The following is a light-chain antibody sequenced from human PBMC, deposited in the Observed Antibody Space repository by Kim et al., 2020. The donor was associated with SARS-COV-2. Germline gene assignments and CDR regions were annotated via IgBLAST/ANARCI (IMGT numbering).Light chain of an antibody. CDR1: TSNIGDNT. CDR2: ANK. J-gene: IGLJ2*01. Sequence: GQRVITTCAGSTSNIGDNTVNWFQQLPGTAPKLIIYANKQRPSGVPDRFSGSKSGTSASLAISGLQSEDEADFYCAAWDDSLNGRVFGGGTQLTVL. V-gene: IGLV1-44*01. CDR3: AAWDDSLNGRV.